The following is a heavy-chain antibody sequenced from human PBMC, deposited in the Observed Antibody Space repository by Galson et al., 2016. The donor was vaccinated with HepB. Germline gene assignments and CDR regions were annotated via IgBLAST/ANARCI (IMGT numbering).Heavy chain of an antibody. Sequence: SETLSLTCTVSGGSISSSSYYWGWIRQPPGKGLEWIGSIYYSGSTYYNPSLKSRVTISVDTSKSQFSLKLSSVTAADTAVYYCASSSIAAHPALFDYWGQGTLVTVSS. D-gene: IGHD6-6*01. CDR1: GGSISSSSYY. CDR3: ASSSIAAHPALFDY. J-gene: IGHJ4*02. CDR2: IYYSGST. V-gene: IGHV4-39*01.